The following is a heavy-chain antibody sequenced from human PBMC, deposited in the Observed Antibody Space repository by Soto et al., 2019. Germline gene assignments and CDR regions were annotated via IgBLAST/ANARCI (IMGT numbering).Heavy chain of an antibody. Sequence: QVQLQQWGAGLLKPLETLSLTCAVYGGSFSGYYWSWIRQPPGKGLEWIGEINHSGSTNYNPSLKSRVTISVDTSKNQFSLKLSSVTAADTAVYYCARGGGGDYGDYVDYWGQGTLVTVSS. J-gene: IGHJ4*02. D-gene: IGHD4-17*01. CDR1: GGSFSGYY. CDR2: INHSGST. CDR3: ARGGGGDYGDYVDY. V-gene: IGHV4-34*01.